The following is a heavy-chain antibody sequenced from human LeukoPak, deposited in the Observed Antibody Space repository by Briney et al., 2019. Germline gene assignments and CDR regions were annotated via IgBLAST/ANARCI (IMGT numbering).Heavy chain of an antibody. V-gene: IGHV3-30*02. J-gene: IGHJ4*02. CDR3: AKENVPIVVVSAAITGLDY. D-gene: IGHD2-2*02. Sequence: PGGSLRLSCAASGFTFSNYGMHWVRQAPGKGLEWVAFIRYDGSIKYYADSVKGRFTISRDKSKHTLFLQMSSLRAEDTAVYYCAKENVPIVVVSAAITGLDYWGQGTLVTVSS. CDR1: GFTFSNYG. CDR2: IRYDGSIK.